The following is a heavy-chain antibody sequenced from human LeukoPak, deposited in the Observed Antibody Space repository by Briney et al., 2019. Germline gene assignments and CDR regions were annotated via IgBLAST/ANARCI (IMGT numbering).Heavy chain of an antibody. D-gene: IGHD2-15*01. V-gene: IGHV4-34*01. Sequence: SETLSLTCAAYGGSFSGYYWSWIRQPPGKGLEWIGEINHSGSTNYNPSLKSRVTISVDTSKNQFSLKLSSVTAADTAVYYCARGYCSGGSCYSYYYWGQGTLVTVSS. CDR3: ARGYCSGGSCYSYYY. CDR1: GGSFSGYY. J-gene: IGHJ4*02. CDR2: INHSGST.